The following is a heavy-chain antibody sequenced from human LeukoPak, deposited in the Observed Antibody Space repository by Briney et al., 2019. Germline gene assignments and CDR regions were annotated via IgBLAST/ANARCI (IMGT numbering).Heavy chain of an antibody. D-gene: IGHD1-1*01. CDR2: IDSDGYST. V-gene: IGHV3-74*01. J-gene: IGHJ4*02. CDR3: ASEGTTGTTWGPDY. Sequence: GGSLRLSCVVSRFTFNTYWMHWVRQAPGKGLVWVSRIDSDGYSTAYADSVKGRFTISRDNAKNTLYLQMNSLRAEDTAVYYCASEGTTGTTWGPDYWGQGTLVTVSS. CDR1: RFTFNTYW.